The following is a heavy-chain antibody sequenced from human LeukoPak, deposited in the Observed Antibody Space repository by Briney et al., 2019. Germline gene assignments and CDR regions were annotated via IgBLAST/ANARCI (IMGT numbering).Heavy chain of an antibody. D-gene: IGHD6-13*01. V-gene: IGHV3-30*18. CDR3: AKDPSYTAAGIDY. CDR1: GFTFSIYG. J-gene: IGHJ4*02. CDR2: IIYDGSNK. Sequence: TGRSLRLSCAASGFTFSIYGMHWVRQAPGKGLEWVAAIIYDGSNKYYADSVKDRFTISRDNPKNTLDLQMSSLRAEDTAVYYCAKDPSYTAAGIDYWGQGTLVTVSS.